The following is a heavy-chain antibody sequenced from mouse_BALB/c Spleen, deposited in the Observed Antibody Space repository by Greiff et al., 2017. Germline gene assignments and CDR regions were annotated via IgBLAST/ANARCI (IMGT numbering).Heavy chain of an antibody. J-gene: IGHJ4*01. D-gene: IGHD2-14*01. V-gene: IGHV5-4*02. CDR3: ARDYSYYRYPDAMDY. CDR1: GFTFSDYY. CDR2: ISDGGSYT. Sequence: DVKLVESGGGLVKPGGSLKLSCAASGFTFSDYYMYWVRQTPEKRLEWVATISDGGSYTYYPDSVKGRFTISRDNAKNNLYLQMSSLKSEDTAMYYCARDYSYYRYPDAMDYWGQGTSVTVSS.